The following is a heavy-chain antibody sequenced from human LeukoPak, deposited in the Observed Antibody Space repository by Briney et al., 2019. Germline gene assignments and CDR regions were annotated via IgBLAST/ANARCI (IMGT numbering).Heavy chain of an antibody. J-gene: IGHJ4*02. D-gene: IGHD4-17*01. CDR3: AKTLTVTTDFDY. CDR1: GFTFSSYA. Sequence: GGSLRLSCAASGFTFSSYAMSWVRQAPGKGLEWVSSISSSSSYIYYADSVRGRFTISRDNSKNTLYLQMNSLRAEDTAVYYCAKTLTVTTDFDYWGQGTLVTVSS. CDR2: ISSSSSYI. V-gene: IGHV3-23*01.